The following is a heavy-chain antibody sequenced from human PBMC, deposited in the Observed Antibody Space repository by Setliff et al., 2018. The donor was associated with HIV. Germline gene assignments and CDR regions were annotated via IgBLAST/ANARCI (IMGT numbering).Heavy chain of an antibody. CDR2: ILSTGERT. D-gene: IGHD1-7*01. Sequence: PGGSLRLSCAASGFTFSNYAMSWVRQAPGEGLEWVSAILSTGERTFYADSVKGRFTISRDNSKNTVYLQMNSLRAEDTAEYYCAKELAASGTTLHPYWGQGQWSPSPQ. CDR3: AKELAASGTTLHPY. J-gene: IGHJ4*02. CDR1: GFTFSNYA. V-gene: IGHV3-23*01.